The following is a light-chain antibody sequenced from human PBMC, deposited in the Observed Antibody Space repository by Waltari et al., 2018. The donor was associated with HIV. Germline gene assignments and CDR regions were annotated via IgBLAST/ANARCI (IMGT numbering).Light chain of an antibody. CDR3: QQSYSTLRT. CDR2: AAS. Sequence: DIQMTQSPSSLSASVGDRVTITCRASQSISSYLNWYQQKPGKAPKRLIYAASSLQSGVPSRFSGSGSVTDFTLTISSLQPEDFATYYCQQSYSTLRTFGQGTKVEIK. J-gene: IGKJ1*01. V-gene: IGKV1-39*01. CDR1: QSISSY.